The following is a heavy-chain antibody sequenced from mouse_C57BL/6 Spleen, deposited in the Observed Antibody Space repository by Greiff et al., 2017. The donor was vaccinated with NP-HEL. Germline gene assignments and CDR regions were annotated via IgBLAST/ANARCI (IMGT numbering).Heavy chain of an antibody. CDR1: GYTFTDYY. V-gene: IGHV1-76*01. J-gene: IGHJ2*01. CDR3: ARTFYSNYFDY. Sequence: QVQLKQSGAELVRPGASVKLSCKASGYTFTDYYINWVKQRPGQGLEWIARIYPGSGNTYYNEKFKGKATLTAEKSSSTAYMQLSSLTSEDSAVYFCARTFYSNYFDYWGQGTTLTVSS. D-gene: IGHD2-5*01. CDR2: IYPGSGNT.